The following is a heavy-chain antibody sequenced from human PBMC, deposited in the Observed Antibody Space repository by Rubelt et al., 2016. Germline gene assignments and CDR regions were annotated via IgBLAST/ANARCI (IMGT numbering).Heavy chain of an antibody. V-gene: IGHV4-34*01. CDR3: ARDLPATETGWFDP. CDR2: INHSGST. CDR1: GGSFSGYY. Sequence: QVQLQQWGAGLLKPSETLSLTCAVYGGSFSGYYWSWIRQPPGKGLEWIGEINHSGSTNYNPSLNSRVTISVDTSKNQFSLKLSSVTAADTAVYYCARDLPATETGWFDPWGQGTLVTVSS. J-gene: IGHJ5*02. D-gene: IGHD2-2*01.